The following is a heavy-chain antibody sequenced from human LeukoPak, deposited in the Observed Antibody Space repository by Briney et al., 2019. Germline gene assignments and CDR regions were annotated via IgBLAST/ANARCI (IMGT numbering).Heavy chain of an antibody. CDR1: GFTFSSYA. CDR2: TSGSGGST. V-gene: IGHV3-23*01. D-gene: IGHD3-3*01. CDR3: AKGCRHYDFWSGYYPTDLFYFDY. Sequence: GGSLRLSCAASGFTFSSYAMSWARQAPGKGLEWVSATSGSGGSTYYADSVKGRFTISRDNSKNTLYLQMNSLRAEDTAVYYCAKGCRHYDFWSGYYPTDLFYFDYWGQGTLVTVSS. J-gene: IGHJ4*02.